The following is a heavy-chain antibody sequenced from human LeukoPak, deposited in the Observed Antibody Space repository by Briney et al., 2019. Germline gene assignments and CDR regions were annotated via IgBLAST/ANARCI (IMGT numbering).Heavy chain of an antibody. V-gene: IGHV1-69*05. CDR3: AREVRGYQLDP. D-gene: IGHD3-22*01. CDR2: FIPMFGKA. CDR1: GGTFSSYA. J-gene: IGHJ5*02. Sequence: SVKVSCKASGGTFSSYAVSWVRQAPGQGLEWMGRFIPMFGKASHAQNFQGRVTITTNESTSTAYMELSSLRSEDTAVYYCAREVRGYQLDPWGQGTLVTVSS.